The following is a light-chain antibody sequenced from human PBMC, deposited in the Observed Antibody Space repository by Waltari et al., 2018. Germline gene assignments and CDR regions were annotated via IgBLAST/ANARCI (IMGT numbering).Light chain of an antibody. CDR2: DVY. V-gene: IGLV2-14*03. CDR3: TSFTTSHIHV. CDR1: STDVGSYNF. J-gene: IGLJ6*01. Sequence: QSAMTQPASVSGSPGQSITISCTGTSTDVGSYNFVSWYQQHPGKVPKLLIYDVYIRPSGVSSRFSGSKSGNTASLTISGLQAEDEGDYYCTSFTTSHIHVFGSGTWVTVL.